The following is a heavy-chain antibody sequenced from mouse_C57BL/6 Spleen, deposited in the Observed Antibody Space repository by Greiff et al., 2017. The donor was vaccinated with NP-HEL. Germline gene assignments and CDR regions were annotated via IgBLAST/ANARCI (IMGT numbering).Heavy chain of an antibody. Sequence: EVKVMESGGGLVKPGGSLKLSCAASGFTFSSYAMSWVRQTPEKRLEWVATISDGGSYTYYPDNVKGRFTISRDNAKNNLYLQMSHLKSEDTAMYYCARDLYGSSYYFDYWGQGTTLTVSS. V-gene: IGHV5-4*01. J-gene: IGHJ2*01. CDR2: ISDGGSYT. D-gene: IGHD1-1*01. CDR1: GFTFSSYA. CDR3: ARDLYGSSYYFDY.